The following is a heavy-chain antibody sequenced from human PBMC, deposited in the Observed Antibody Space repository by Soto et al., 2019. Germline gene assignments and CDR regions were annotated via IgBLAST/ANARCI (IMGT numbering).Heavy chain of an antibody. CDR3: ARVWSSGYYGWFDP. CDR2: IFYSGNSGST. Sequence: QVQLQESGPGLVKPSETLSLTCTVSGGSVNSANYYWSWIRQPPGKRLQWIGYIFYSGNSGSTNYNPSLESRITISVDTSKDPFSLKLSSVAAADTALYYCARVWSSGYYGWFDPWGQGTLVTVSS. CDR1: GGSVNSANYY. D-gene: IGHD3-22*01. J-gene: IGHJ5*02. V-gene: IGHV4-61*01.